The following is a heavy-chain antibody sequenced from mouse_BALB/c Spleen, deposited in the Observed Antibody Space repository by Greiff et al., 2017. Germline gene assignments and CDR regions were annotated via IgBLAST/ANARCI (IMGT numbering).Heavy chain of an antibody. CDR3: ARQGDYDAMDY. V-gene: IGHV1-14*01. Sequence: EVKLQESGPELVKPGASVKMSCKASGYTFTSYVMHWVKQKPGQGLEWIGYINPYNDGTKYNEKFKGKATLTSDKSSSTAYMELSSLTSEDSAVYYCARQGDYDAMDYWGQGTSVTVSS. CDR2: INPYNDGT. CDR1: GYTFTSYV. J-gene: IGHJ4*01.